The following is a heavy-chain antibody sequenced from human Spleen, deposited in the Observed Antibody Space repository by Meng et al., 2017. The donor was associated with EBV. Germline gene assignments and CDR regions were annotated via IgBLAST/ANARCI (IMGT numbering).Heavy chain of an antibody. D-gene: IGHD4-17*01. V-gene: IGHV4-30-2*01. J-gene: IGHJ5*02. CDR2: IYQSGSA. CDR1: GDSINNGGYS. Sequence: QLQLHGSGSGLVKPSPTLSLTCAVSGDSINNGGYSWSWIRQPPGKGLDWIGYIYQSGSAYYNPSLKSRVTMSVDMSKNQFSLKLTSVTAADTAVYYCARGGGYGDYEGWFDPWGQGTLVTVSS. CDR3: ARGGGYGDYEGWFDP.